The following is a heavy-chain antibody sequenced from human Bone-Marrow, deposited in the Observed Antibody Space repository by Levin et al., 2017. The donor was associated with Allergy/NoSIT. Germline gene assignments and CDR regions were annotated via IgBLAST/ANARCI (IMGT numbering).Heavy chain of an antibody. CDR1: GYTFTGYY. V-gene: IGHV1-2*02. CDR2: INPNSGGT. J-gene: IGHJ4*02. CDR3: ARASILNYYDSSGSRLGYFDY. Sequence: GESLKISCKASGYTFTGYYMHWVRQAPGQGLEWMGWINPNSGGTNYAQKFQGRVTMTRDTSISTAYMELSRLRSDDTAVYYCARASILNYYDSSGSRLGYFDYWGQGTLVTVSS. D-gene: IGHD3-22*01.